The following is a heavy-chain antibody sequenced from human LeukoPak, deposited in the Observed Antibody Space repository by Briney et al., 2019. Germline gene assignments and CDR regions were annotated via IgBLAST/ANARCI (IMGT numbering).Heavy chain of an antibody. Sequence: VASVKVPCKASGYTFTGYYMHWVRQAPGQGLEWMGRINPNSGGTNYAQKFQGRVTMTRDTSISTAYMELSRLRSDDTAVYYCARDRVKSITIFAGFDPWGQGTLVTVSS. CDR1: GYTFTGYY. D-gene: IGHD3-3*01. CDR3: ARDRVKSITIFAGFDP. CDR2: INPNSGGT. J-gene: IGHJ5*02. V-gene: IGHV1-2*06.